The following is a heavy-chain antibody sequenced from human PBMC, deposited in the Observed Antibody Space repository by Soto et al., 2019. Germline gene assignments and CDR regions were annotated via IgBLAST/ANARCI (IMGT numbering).Heavy chain of an antibody. D-gene: IGHD4-17*01. J-gene: IGHJ5*01. CDR2: ISSSNVYT. V-gene: IGHV3-11*06. Sequence: LRLSCAASGFTFSDYYMAWIRQAPGKGLEWILQISSSNVYTHYAGFVKGRFTVSRDNAKNSLYLQMNSLRAEDTAVYFCARDRADYGDYEGFDFWGQGTLVTVSS. CDR3: ARDRADYGDYEGFDF. CDR1: GFTFSDYY.